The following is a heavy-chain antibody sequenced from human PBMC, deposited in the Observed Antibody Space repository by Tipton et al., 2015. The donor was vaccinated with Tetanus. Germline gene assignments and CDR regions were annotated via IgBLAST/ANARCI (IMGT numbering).Heavy chain of an antibody. CDR1: GYTFTGYY. J-gene: IGHJ6*02. CDR2: IDPNSGDT. V-gene: IGHV1-2*02. Sequence: QVQLVQSGAELKKPGASVKVSCTASGYTFTGYYMYWVRQAPGQGLEWVGWIDPNSGDTIYAQNFQGRVTMTRDTSISTVYMELSRLRSDDTAVHYCARDRGDYIYYGMDVWGPGTTVTVS. D-gene: IGHD3-22*01. CDR3: ARDRGDYIYYGMDV.